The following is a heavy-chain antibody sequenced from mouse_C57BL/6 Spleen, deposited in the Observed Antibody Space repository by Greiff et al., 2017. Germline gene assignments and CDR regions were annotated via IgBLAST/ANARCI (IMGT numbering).Heavy chain of an antibody. CDR1: GYAFTNYL. CDR2: INPGSGGT. D-gene: IGHD1-1*01. Sequence: QVQLQQSGAELVRPGTSVKVSCKASGYAFTNYLIEWVKQRPGQGLEWIGVINPGSGGTNYNEKFKGKATLTADKSSSTAYMQLSSLTSEDSAVYFCARSDGSTFDYWGQGTTLTVSS. J-gene: IGHJ2*01. V-gene: IGHV1-54*01. CDR3: ARSDGSTFDY.